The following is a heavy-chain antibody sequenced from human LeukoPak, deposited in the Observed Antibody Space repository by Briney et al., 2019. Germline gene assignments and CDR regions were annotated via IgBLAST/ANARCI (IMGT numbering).Heavy chain of an antibody. J-gene: IGHJ6*02. D-gene: IGHD2-2*02. CDR1: GGSVSSGSYY. Sequence: SETLSLTCTVSGGSVSSGSYYWSWIRQPPGKGLEWIVYIYYSGSTNYNPSLKSRVTISVDTSKNQFSLKLSSVTAADTAVYYCATALGDCSSTSCYTGGYYYYYGMDVWGQGTTVTVSS. CDR2: IYYSGST. V-gene: IGHV4-61*01. CDR3: ATALGDCSSTSCYTGGYYYYYGMDV.